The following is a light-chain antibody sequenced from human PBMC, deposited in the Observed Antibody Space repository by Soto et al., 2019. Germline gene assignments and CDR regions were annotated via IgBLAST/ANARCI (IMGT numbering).Light chain of an antibody. CDR1: SSDVGGYNY. V-gene: IGLV2-14*01. CDR3: SSYAGSNNLV. CDR2: DVN. Sequence: QSVLTQPASVSGSPGQSITISCTGTSSDVGGYNYVSWYQHHPGKAPKLLIYDVNNRPSGVSDRFSGSKSGNTASLTISGLQTEDEADYYCSSYAGSNNLVFGGGTKLTVL. J-gene: IGLJ2*01.